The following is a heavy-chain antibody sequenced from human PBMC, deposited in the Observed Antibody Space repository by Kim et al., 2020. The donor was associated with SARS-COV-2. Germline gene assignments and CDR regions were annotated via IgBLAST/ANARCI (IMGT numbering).Heavy chain of an antibody. CDR1: GYTFTSYY. Sequence: ASVKVSCKASGYTFTSYYMHWVRQAPGQGLEWMGIINPSGGSTSYAQKFQGRVTMTRDTSTSTVYMELSSLRSEDTAVYYCARDGGSIVVPAASWADCSGGSCDSSGWFDPWGQGTLVTVSS. CDR2: INPSGGST. J-gene: IGHJ5*02. D-gene: IGHD2-15*01. V-gene: IGHV1-46*01. CDR3: ARDGGSIVVPAASWADCSGGSCDSSGWFDP.